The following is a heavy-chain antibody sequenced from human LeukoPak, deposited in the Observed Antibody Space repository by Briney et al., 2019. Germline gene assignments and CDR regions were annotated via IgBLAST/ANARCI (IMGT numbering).Heavy chain of an antibody. CDR3: ARKGEGFNDY. V-gene: IGHV4-34*01. J-gene: IGHJ4*02. CDR1: GGSFSGYY. Sequence: PSETLSLTCAVYGGSFSGYYWSWIRQPPGKGLEWIGEINHSGSTNYNPSLKSRATISVDTSKNQFSLKLSSVTAADTAVYYCARKGEGFNDYWGQGTLVTVSS. CDR2: INHSGST. D-gene: IGHD3-16*01.